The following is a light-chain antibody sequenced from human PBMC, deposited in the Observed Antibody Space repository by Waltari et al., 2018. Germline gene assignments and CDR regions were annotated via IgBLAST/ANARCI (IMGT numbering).Light chain of an antibody. CDR2: DVS. CDR3: CSYAGSSTLWV. Sequence: QSALTQPASVSGSPGQSITIPCTGTSSDVGGYNYVPWYQQHPGKAPKLMIYDVSKRPSGVSNRFSGSKSGNTASLTISGLQAEDEADYYCCSYAGSSTLWVFGGGTKLTVL. CDR1: SSDVGGYNY. J-gene: IGLJ3*02. V-gene: IGLV2-23*02.